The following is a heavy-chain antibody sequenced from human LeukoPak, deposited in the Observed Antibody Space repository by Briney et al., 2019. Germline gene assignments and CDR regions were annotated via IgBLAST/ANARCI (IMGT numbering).Heavy chain of an antibody. Sequence: GGSLRLSCVGSGLTFNTYWMNWVRQAPGKGLEWVANIREDRSEIYYLDSVKGRFTIFRDNAKNSLYLQMNGLRAEDTAVYYCARHWAHLDYWGQGTLVTVSS. D-gene: IGHD7-27*01. CDR2: IREDRSEI. V-gene: IGHV3-7*01. CDR1: GLTFNTYW. J-gene: IGHJ4*02. CDR3: ARHWAHLDY.